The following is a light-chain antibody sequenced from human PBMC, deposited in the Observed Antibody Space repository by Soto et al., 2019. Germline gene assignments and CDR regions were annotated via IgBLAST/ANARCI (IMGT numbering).Light chain of an antibody. V-gene: IGLV2-23*02. CDR1: SSDVGSYNL. CDR3: CSYAGGSTFRV. J-gene: IGLJ3*02. CDR2: EVS. Sequence: QSVLTQPASVSGSPGQSITISCTGTSSDVGSYNLVSWYQQHPGKAPKLMIYEVSKRPSGVSNRFSGSKSGNTASLTISGLQAEDEADYYCCSYAGGSTFRVFGGGTQLTVL.